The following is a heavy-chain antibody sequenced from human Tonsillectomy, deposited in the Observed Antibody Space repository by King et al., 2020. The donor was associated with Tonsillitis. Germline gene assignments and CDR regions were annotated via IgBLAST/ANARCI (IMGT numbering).Heavy chain of an antibody. CDR1: GFTVSSNY. CDR3: ARYDRLYSCSWYY. CDR2: IYSGGST. Sequence: VQLVESGGGLIQPGGSLRLSCAASGFTVSSNYMSWVRQAPGKGLEWVSVIYSGGSTYYADSVKGRFTISRDNSKNTLYLQMNSLRAEDTAVYYCARYDRLYSCSWYYWGQGTLVTVS. D-gene: IGHD6-13*01. V-gene: IGHV3-53*01. J-gene: IGHJ4*02.